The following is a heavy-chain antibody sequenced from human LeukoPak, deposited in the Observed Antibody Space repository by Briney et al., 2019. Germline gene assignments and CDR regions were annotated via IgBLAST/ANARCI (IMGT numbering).Heavy chain of an antibody. Sequence: GGSLRLSCAASRFTFSNYWMNWVRQAPGKGLEWVANIKQDASEKYYVDSVRGRFTISRDNAKNSLYLQMDSLRGEDTAVYFCARGVAALVDVWGKGTTVTVSS. J-gene: IGHJ6*04. CDR1: RFTFSNYW. D-gene: IGHD6-6*01. CDR2: IKQDASEK. CDR3: ARGVAALVDV. V-gene: IGHV3-7*04.